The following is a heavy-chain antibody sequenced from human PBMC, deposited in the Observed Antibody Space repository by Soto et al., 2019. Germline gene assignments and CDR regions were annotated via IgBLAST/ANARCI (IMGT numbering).Heavy chain of an antibody. J-gene: IGHJ5*02. Sequence: SETLSLTCTVYGASISNIRYYWAWIRQPPGKGLEWIGSIYHTGNTYYNPSLRSRVTISVDTFKNQFSLKLTSVTAADTAVYYCARDYYDSSDYTTNWFAPWGQGTLVTVS. CDR1: GASISNIRYY. D-gene: IGHD3-22*01. CDR3: ARDYYDSSDYTTNWFAP. V-gene: IGHV4-39*01. CDR2: IYHTGNT.